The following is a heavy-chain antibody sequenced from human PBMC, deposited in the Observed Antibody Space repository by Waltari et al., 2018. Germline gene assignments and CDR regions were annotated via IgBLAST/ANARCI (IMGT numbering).Heavy chain of an antibody. Sequence: QVQLQESGPGLVKPSETLSLTCGVSGFSISSGYSWGWIRQPPGKGLEWLGSLHHSGSTYYHPSLKSRVTISADTSISTAYMELSRLTSDDTAVYYCARGFSTAPNGRLDPWGQGTLVIVSS. CDR1: GFSISSGYS. J-gene: IGHJ5*02. CDR2: LHHSGST. CDR3: ARGFSTAPNGRLDP. V-gene: IGHV4-38-2*01. D-gene: IGHD2-2*01.